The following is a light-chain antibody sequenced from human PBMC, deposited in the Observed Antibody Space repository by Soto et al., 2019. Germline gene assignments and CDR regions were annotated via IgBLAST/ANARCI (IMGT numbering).Light chain of an antibody. J-gene: IGKJ1*01. V-gene: IGKV3-15*01. CDR1: QSVSVD. Sequence: ELVLTQSPATLSVSPGARVTLSCRGSQSVSVDLAWYQQRPGQAPRLLIYGASTGATGIPVRFSGSGSGTEFSLTISSLQSEDFAFYYCQQYKKWPPWTFGQGTKVDIK. CDR3: QQYKKWPPWT. CDR2: GAS.